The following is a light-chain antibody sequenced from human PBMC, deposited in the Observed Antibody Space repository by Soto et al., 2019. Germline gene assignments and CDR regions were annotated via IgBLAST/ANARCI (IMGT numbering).Light chain of an antibody. J-gene: IGKJ2*01. CDR3: HQSYSAPYT. Sequence: DIKMTQSPSCLSASVGESDTITCRASLRIRNYLNWYQQKLGKAPKLLIYAASSLQSAVPSRFSGSGSGTDFTLTFSSLQPEDFATYYCHQSYSAPYTFDQGTKLEIK. CDR2: AAS. V-gene: IGKV1-39*01. CDR1: LRIRNY.